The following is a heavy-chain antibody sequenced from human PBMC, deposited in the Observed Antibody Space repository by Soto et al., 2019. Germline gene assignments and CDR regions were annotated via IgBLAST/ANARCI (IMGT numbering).Heavy chain of an antibody. D-gene: IGHD3-10*01. CDR3: ARSGSMPYYYYGMDV. CDR2: ISGHNGDT. J-gene: IGHJ6*02. V-gene: IGHV1-18*01. Sequence: QVQLVQSGAEVKKPGASVRVSCKASGYTFARYGIDWVRQAPGQGLEWMGWISGHNGDTKYVQKFQGRVSMTTDTSTSTASMELRSLRSDDTAVYYCARSGSMPYYYYGMDVRGQGTTVTVSS. CDR1: GYTFARYG.